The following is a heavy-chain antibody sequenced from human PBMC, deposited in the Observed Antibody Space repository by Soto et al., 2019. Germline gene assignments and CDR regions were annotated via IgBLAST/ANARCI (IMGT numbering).Heavy chain of an antibody. CDR1: GGSISSGDYY. CDR2: IYYSGST. CDR3: ARANGYDFWSGPFNYYGMDV. D-gene: IGHD3-3*01. J-gene: IGHJ6*02. V-gene: IGHV4-30-4*01. Sequence: SETLSLTCTVSGGSISSGDYYWSWIRQPPGKGLEWIGYIYYSGSTYYNPSLKSRVTISVDTSKNQFSLKLSSVTAADTAVYYCARANGYDFWSGPFNYYGMDVWGQGTTVTVS.